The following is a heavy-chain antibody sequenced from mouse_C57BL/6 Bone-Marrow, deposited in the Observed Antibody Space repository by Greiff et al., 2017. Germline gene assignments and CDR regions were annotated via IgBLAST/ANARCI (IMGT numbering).Heavy chain of an antibody. Sequence: VQLQQSGAELVRPGASVKLSCTASGFNIKDDYMHWVKQRPEQGLEWIGWIDPENGDTEYASKFQGKATITADTSSNTAYLQLSSLTSEDTAVYYCTTKIYDGYYVFAYWGQGTLVTVSA. CDR1: GFNIKDDY. D-gene: IGHD2-3*01. V-gene: IGHV14-4*01. CDR2: IDPENGDT. CDR3: TTKIYDGYYVFAY. J-gene: IGHJ3*01.